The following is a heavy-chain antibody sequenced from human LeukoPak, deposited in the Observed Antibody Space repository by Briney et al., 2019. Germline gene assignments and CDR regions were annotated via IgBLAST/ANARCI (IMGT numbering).Heavy chain of an antibody. D-gene: IGHD6-13*01. J-gene: IGHJ1*01. Sequence: ASVKVSCKASGYTFTSYYMHWVRQAPGQGLEWMGVFNPSGGSTSYAQKFQGRVTMTRDTSTSTVYMELSSLRSEDTAVYYCARGTGIAAAVTALFQYWGQGTLVTVS. CDR1: GYTFTSYY. CDR2: FNPSGGST. CDR3: ARGTGIAAAVTALFQY. V-gene: IGHV1-46*01.